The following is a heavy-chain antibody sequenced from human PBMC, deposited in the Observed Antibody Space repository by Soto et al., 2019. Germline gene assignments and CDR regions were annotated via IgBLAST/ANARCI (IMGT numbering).Heavy chain of an antibody. D-gene: IGHD3-3*01. CDR1: GDSVSSNSAA. CDR2: TYYRSKWYN. CDR3: ARGNRRVTIFGVVPNWFDP. V-gene: IGHV6-1*01. Sequence: PSQTLSLTCAISGDSVSSNSAAWNWIRQSPSRGLEWLGRTYYRSKWYNDYAVSVKSRITINPDTSKNQFSLQLNSVTPGDTAVCYCARGNRRVTIFGVVPNWFDPWGQGTLVTVSS. J-gene: IGHJ5*02.